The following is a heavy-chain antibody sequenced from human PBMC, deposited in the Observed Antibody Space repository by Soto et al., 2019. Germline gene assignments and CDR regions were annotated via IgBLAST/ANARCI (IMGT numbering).Heavy chain of an antibody. Sequence: QVQLVESGGGVVQPGRSLRLSCAVSGFTYSSYAMHWVRQAPGKGLEWVAVISYDGSNKYYADSVKGRFTISRDNSKNTLYLQMNSLRAEDTAVYYCARDREAVAGAHFDYWGQGTLVTVSS. V-gene: IGHV3-30-3*01. CDR1: GFTYSSYA. D-gene: IGHD6-19*01. CDR2: ISYDGSNK. J-gene: IGHJ4*02. CDR3: ARDREAVAGAHFDY.